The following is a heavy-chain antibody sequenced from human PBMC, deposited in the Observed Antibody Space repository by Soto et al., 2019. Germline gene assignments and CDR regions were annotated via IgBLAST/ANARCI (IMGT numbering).Heavy chain of an antibody. D-gene: IGHD6-13*01. V-gene: IGHV3-11*01. CDR3: ARSLAAAGPVLGY. CDR1: GFTFSDYY. CDR2: ISSSGSTI. Sequence: QVQLVESVGGLVKPGGSLRLSFAASGFTFSDYYMSWTRQAPGKGLEWVSYISSSGSTIYYADPVKGRLTISRNNAKNSLYLKMNSLRAEDTAVYYCARSLAAAGPVLGYWGQGTLVTVSS. J-gene: IGHJ1*01.